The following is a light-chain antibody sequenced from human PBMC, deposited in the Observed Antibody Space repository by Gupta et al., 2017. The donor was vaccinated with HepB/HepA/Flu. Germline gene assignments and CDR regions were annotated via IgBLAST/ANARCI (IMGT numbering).Light chain of an antibody. Sequence: EIVMTQSPATLSLSPGERATLSCRASQSVSSNLAWYQQKPGQAPRLLIYGASTRATGIPARFIGSGSGTEFTLTISSRQSEDFAVYYCQQYNNWPPWTFGQGTKVEIK. J-gene: IGKJ1*01. CDR3: QQYNNWPPWT. CDR1: QSVSSN. CDR2: GAS. V-gene: IGKV3-15*01.